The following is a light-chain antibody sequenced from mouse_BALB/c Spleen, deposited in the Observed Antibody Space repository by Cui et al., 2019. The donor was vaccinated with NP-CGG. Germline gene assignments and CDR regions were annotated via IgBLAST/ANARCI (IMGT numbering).Light chain of an antibody. CDR3: HQWSSYPFT. CDR2: STS. J-gene: IGKJ4*01. CDR1: SSVSY. V-gene: IGKV4-80*01. Sequence: QIVLTQSPAIMSASLGEEITLTCSASSSVSYMHWYQQKSGTSPKLLIYSTSNLAFGVPSRFSGSGSGTFYSLTISIVEAEDAAVYYCHQWSSYPFTFGSGTKLEIK.